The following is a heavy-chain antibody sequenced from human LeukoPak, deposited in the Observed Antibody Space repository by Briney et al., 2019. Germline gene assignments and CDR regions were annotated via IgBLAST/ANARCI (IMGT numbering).Heavy chain of an antibody. D-gene: IGHD3-22*01. CDR3: ARGSGHQAYYYDSDDQQNYYYMDV. J-gene: IGHJ6*03. CDR2: INPKSGDT. CDR1: GYTFTGYY. Sequence: GASVKVSCKASGYTFTGYYMHWVRQAPGQGLEWMGWINPKSGDTNYAQKFQGRVTMTRDTSISTAYMELSRLRSEDTAVYYCARGSGHQAYYYDSDDQQNYYYMDVWGKGTTVTVSS. V-gene: IGHV1-2*02.